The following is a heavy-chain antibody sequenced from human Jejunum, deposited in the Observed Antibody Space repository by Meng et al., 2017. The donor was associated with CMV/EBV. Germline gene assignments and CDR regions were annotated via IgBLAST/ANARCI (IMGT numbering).Heavy chain of an antibody. CDR2: INSDGSST. CDR3: ARSVARYNWFDP. J-gene: IGHJ5*02. Sequence: SGFILSNFWIHWVRHAPGKGLEWVSRINSDGSSTSYADSVKGRFTISRDNAKNTLYLQMNSLRGEDTAVYYCARSVARYNWFDPWGQGTLVTVSS. CDR1: GFILSNFW. D-gene: IGHD2-21*01. V-gene: IGHV3-74*01.